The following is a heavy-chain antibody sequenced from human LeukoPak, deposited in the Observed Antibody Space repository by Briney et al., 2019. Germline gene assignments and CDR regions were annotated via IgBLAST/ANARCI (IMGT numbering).Heavy chain of an antibody. Sequence: SETLSLTXTVSGGSISSYYWSWIRQAAGKGLEWIGRIYTSGSTNYNPSLKSRVTMSVDTSKNQFSLKLSSVTAADTAVYYCAREGEPVVVPAAKEDWFDPWGQGTLVTVSS. CDR2: IYTSGST. CDR1: GGSISSYY. J-gene: IGHJ5*02. V-gene: IGHV4-4*07. CDR3: AREGEPVVVPAAKEDWFDP. D-gene: IGHD2-2*01.